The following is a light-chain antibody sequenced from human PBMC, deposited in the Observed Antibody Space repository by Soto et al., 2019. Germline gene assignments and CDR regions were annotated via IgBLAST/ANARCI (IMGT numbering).Light chain of an antibody. Sequence: DIHMTQSPSTLSASVGDRVTITCRASQSISNWLAWYQQKPGKAPKFLIYKASTLQSEVPSRFSGSGSGTEFNRTISSLQPDDFATYYCQQYETYPLTFGGGTKVEIK. J-gene: IGKJ4*01. CDR1: QSISNW. V-gene: IGKV1-5*03. CDR3: QQYETYPLT. CDR2: KAS.